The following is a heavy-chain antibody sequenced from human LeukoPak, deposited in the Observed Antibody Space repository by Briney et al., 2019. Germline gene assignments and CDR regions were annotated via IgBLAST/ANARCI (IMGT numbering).Heavy chain of an antibody. D-gene: IGHD5-12*01. CDR2: VSPSNGNT. J-gene: IGHJ4*02. CDR1: GYRFSTYG. Sequence: GASVKVSCKTSGYRFSTYGIHWLRHAPGQGLEWVGWVSPSNGNTHYAQRVQGRVSMTADTPTGTASMYLRSLRSDDTDGYYCARSPGRDSGYNWYFDYWGQGILVTVSS. CDR3: ARSPGRDSGYNWYFDY. V-gene: IGHV1-18*04.